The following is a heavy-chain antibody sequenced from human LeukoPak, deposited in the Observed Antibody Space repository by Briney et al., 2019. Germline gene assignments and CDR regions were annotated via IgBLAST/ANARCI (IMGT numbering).Heavy chain of an antibody. CDR1: GFTFSSYA. CDR3: AKVRGVIYFDY. Sequence: PGGSLRLSCAASGFTFSSYAMNWVRHAPGKGLELVSTISGSGGSTYYADSVKGRFTISRDNSKNTLYLQMNSLRAEATAVYYCAKVRGVIYFDYWGQGTLVTVSS. J-gene: IGHJ4*02. D-gene: IGHD3-10*01. V-gene: IGHV3-23*01. CDR2: ISGSGGST.